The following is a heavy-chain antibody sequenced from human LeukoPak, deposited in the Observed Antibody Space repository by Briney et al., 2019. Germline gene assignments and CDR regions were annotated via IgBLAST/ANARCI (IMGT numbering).Heavy chain of an antibody. CDR1: GGSISSSSYY. CDR2: IYYSGST. CDR3: ARPKSGRFDY. V-gene: IGHV4-39*01. Sequence: SETLSLTCTVSGGSISSSSYYWGWIRQPPGKGLEWIGSIYYSGSTYYNPSLKSRVTISVDTSKNQFSLELSSVTAADTAVYYCARPKSGRFDYWGQGTLVTVSS. D-gene: IGHD1-26*01. J-gene: IGHJ4*02.